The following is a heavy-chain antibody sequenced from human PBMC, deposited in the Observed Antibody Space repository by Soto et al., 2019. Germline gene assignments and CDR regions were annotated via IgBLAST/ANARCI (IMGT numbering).Heavy chain of an antibody. J-gene: IGHJ4*02. CDR2: ISDGGDLI. Sequence: GGSLRLSCAASGFPFSNHAMSWVRQAPGKGLEWVSGISDGGDLIYYADSVKGRFSMSRDNSENMLYLQMTNLRAEDTAIYFCANRQGTGLAAKNFDFWGQGTLVTVSS. CDR1: GFPFSNHA. D-gene: IGHD2-15*01. CDR3: ANRQGTGLAAKNFDF. V-gene: IGHV3-23*01.